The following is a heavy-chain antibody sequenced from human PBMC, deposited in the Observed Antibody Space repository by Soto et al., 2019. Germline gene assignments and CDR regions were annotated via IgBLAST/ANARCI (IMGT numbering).Heavy chain of an antibody. Sequence: QVQLQESGPGLVKPSQTLSLNCTVSGDSVTNGAYYWSWIRQPPGKGLERIGYIFYSGDTQYNPSLRSRLALSVDTSQNQFSLKLTTVTVANTAGYFCARVDSASWLDSWGQGTLVTVSS. D-gene: IGHD2-2*01. CDR1: GDSVTNGAYY. J-gene: IGHJ4*02. V-gene: IGHV4-31*03. CDR2: IFYSGDT. CDR3: ARVDSASWLDS.